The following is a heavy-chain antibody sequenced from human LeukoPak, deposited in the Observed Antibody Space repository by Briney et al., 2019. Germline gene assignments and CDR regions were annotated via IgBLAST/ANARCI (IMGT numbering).Heavy chain of an antibody. D-gene: IGHD6-13*01. CDR3: AKSLRAAAGTGAFDI. V-gene: IGHV3-23*01. J-gene: IGHJ3*02. CDR1: GFTFSNYD. Sequence: PGGSLRLSCAASGFTFSNYDMSWVRQAPGKGLEWVSSFRASDDTTYYADSVKGRFTIPRDNSKNTLYLQMNSLRVEDTAVYYCAKSLRAAAGTGAFDIWGQGTMVTVSS. CDR2: FRASDDTT.